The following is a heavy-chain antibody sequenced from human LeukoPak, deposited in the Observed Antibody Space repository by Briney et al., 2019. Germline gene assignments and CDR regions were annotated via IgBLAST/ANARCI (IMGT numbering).Heavy chain of an antibody. V-gene: IGHV3-15*01. D-gene: IGHD3-3*01. CDR1: GFSFSDAW. CDR2: IKTKTSGGTT. J-gene: IGHJ4*02. Sequence: GESLRLSCGASGFSFSDAWMSWVRQAPGKGLEWIGCIKTKTSGGTTDYIAPVKGRFTISRDDSKNMLYLQMSSLKTEDTAVYYCTTISAIFGVVIPDYWGQGTLVTVSS. CDR3: TTISAIFGVVIPDY.